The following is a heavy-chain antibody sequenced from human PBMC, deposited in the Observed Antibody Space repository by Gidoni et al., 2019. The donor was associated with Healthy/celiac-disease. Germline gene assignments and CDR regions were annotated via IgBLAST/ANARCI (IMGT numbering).Heavy chain of an antibody. CDR2: IIPIFGTA. V-gene: IGHV1-69*01. J-gene: IGHJ6*02. CDR3: ATSARYYYGSGSYRLSRNYYYYYGMDV. D-gene: IGHD3-10*01. Sequence: QVQLVQSGAEVKKPGSSVKVSCKASGGTFSSYAISWVRQAPGQGLEWMGGIIPIFGTANYAQKFQGRVTITADESTSTAYMELSSLRSEDTAVYYCATSARYYYGSGSYRLSRNYYYYYGMDVWGQGTTVTVSS. CDR1: GGTFSSYA.